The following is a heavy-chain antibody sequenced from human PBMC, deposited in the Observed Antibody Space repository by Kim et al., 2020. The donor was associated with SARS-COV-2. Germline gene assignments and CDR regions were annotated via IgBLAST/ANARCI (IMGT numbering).Heavy chain of an antibody. Sequence: GGSLRLSCAASGFTFSSFGLHWVRQAPGKGLEWVAVISSDGSYKVYAESVEGRFTISRDNSKNTLYLQMNSLREEDTAFYYCAREGPDFDSWGQGTLVTV. V-gene: IGHV3-33*05. J-gene: IGHJ4*02. CDR2: ISSDGSYK. CDR3: AREGPDFDS. CDR1: GFTFSSFG.